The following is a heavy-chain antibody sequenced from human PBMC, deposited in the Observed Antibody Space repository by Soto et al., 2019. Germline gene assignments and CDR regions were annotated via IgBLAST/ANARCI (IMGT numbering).Heavy chain of an antibody. CDR2: IWYDGSNK. CDR1: GFTFSSYG. D-gene: IGHD6-19*01. V-gene: IGHV3-33*01. Sequence: GGSLRLSCAASGFTFSSYGMHWVRQAPGKGLEWVAVIWYDGSNKYYADSVKGRFIISRDNSKNTLYLQMNSLRAEDTAVYYCARVGLVLLEMDYWGQGTLVTVSS. CDR3: ARVGLVLLEMDY. J-gene: IGHJ4*02.